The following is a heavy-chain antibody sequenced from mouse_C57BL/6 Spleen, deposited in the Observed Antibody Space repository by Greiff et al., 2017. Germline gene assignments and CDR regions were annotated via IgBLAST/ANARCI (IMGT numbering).Heavy chain of an antibody. CDR3: AILTTVVAEGFAY. Sequence: QVHVKQPGAELVKPGASVKLSCKASGYTFTSYWMHWVKQRPGQGLEWIGMIHPNSGSTNYNEKFKSKATLTVDKSSSTAYMQLSSLTSEDSAVYYCAILTTVVAEGFAYWGQGTLVTVSA. CDR2: IHPNSGST. D-gene: IGHD1-1*01. CDR1: GYTFTSYW. V-gene: IGHV1-64*01. J-gene: IGHJ3*01.